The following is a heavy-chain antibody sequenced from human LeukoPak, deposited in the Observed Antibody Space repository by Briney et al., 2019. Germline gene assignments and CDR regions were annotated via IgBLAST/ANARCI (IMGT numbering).Heavy chain of an antibody. V-gene: IGHV3-21*01. CDR3: ARADCFSSTCYLRSSWFDP. D-gene: IGHD2-2*01. Sequence: SGGSLRLSCAASGFSLSSYDMNWVRQAPGKGLEWVSSISTTSTYIYYRYSVKGRFTISRDNARNSLYLQMNGLRAEDTAAYYCARADCFSSTCYLRSSWFDPWGQGTLVTVSS. CDR2: ISTTSTYI. J-gene: IGHJ5*02. CDR1: GFSLSSYD.